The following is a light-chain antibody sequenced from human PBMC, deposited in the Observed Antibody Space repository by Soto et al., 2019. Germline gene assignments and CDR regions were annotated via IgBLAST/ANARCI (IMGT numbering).Light chain of an antibody. V-gene: IGLV2-11*01. CDR2: GVS. J-gene: IGLJ3*02. Sequence: QSVLTQPRSVSGSPGQSVTISCSGTSSDVGGYNYVSWYQQDPGKAPKLMIYGVSKRPSGVPDRFSGSKSGNTASLTISGLQAEDEADYYCCSYAGSYTGVFGGGTKLTVL. CDR3: CSYAGSYTGV. CDR1: SSDVGGYNY.